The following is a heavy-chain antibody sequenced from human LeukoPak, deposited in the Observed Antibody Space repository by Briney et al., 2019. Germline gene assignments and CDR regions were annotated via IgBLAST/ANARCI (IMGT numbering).Heavy chain of an antibody. D-gene: IGHD3-10*01. CDR1: DFTFSNYV. J-gene: IGHJ4*02. CDR2: ISGRGGST. V-gene: IGHV3-23*01. Sequence: PGGSLRLSCAASDFTFSNYVMSWVRQAPGKGLEWVSTISGRGGSTYYADSVKGRFTISRDNSKNTLYLQMNSLRDDDTAVYYCARERFGDFDYGGQGTLVTVSS. CDR3: ARERFGDFDY.